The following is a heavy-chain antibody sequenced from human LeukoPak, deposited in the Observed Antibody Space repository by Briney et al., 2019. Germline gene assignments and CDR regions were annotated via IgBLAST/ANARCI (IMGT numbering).Heavy chain of an antibody. Sequence: PSETLSLTCTVSGGSISSYYWSWIQQPPGKGLEWIAYISDIGSLNYNPSLKSRVTISLDTSKNQFSLKLSSVTAADTAVYYCAGHHPRNTVDFWGQGTLVTVSS. CDR2: ISDIGSL. J-gene: IGHJ4*02. V-gene: IGHV4-59*08. D-gene: IGHD2/OR15-2a*01. CDR1: GGSISSYY. CDR3: AGHHPRNTVDF.